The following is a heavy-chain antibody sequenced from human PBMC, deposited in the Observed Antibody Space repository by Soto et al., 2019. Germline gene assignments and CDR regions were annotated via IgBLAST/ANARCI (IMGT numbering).Heavy chain of an antibody. Sequence: QVQLQESGPGLVKPSQTLSLTCTVSGGSISSGGYYWSWIRQHPGKGLEWIGYIYYSGSTYYNPSLKSRVTLSVDTSKNQFSLKRSSVTAADTAVYYCASGAGYYDSSGYYYVGYFDYWGQGTLVTVSS. D-gene: IGHD3-22*01. CDR1: GGSISSGGYY. J-gene: IGHJ4*02. CDR2: IYYSGST. CDR3: ASGAGYYDSSGYYYVGYFDY. V-gene: IGHV4-31*03.